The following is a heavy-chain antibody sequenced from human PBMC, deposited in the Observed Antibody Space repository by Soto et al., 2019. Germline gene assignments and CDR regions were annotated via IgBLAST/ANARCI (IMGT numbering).Heavy chain of an antibody. J-gene: IGHJ3*02. CDR1: GFTFSSYS. CDR3: ARCMQAYWNYDAHHI. CDR2: ITASGGRT. D-gene: IGHD2-8*01. Sequence: GGSLRLSCAASGFTFSSYSMTWVRQAPGKGLEWVAHITASGGRTYYADSVRGRFTTSRDTSRNTLYLQMNSLRAEDTALYYCARCMQAYWNYDAHHIWGQGTMVTVSS. V-gene: IGHV3-23*01.